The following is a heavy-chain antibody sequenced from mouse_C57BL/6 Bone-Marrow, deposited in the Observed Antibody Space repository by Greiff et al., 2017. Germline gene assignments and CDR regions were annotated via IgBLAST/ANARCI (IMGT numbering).Heavy chain of an antibody. CDR1: GFNIKDDY. J-gene: IGHJ2*01. CDR3: TTLYYCGSSSYYFDY. V-gene: IGHV14-4*01. Sequence: VQLQQSGAELVRPGASVKLSCTASGFNIKDDYMHWVKQRPEQGLEWIGWIDPENGDTEYASKFQGKATITADTSSNTAYLQLSSLTSEDTAVYYCTTLYYCGSSSYYFDYWGQGTTLTVSS. D-gene: IGHD1-1*01. CDR2: IDPENGDT.